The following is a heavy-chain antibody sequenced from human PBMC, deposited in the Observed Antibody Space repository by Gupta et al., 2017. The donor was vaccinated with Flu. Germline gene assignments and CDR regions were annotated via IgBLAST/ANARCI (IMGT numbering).Heavy chain of an antibody. CDR3: ACSSWNDYYYGLDV. J-gene: IGHJ6*02. V-gene: IGHV3-66*01. Sequence: ELQLVVSGGILVQPGASWRLSGVASGFIVSTNYMSWVRQAPGKGLEWVSVIYSSGTADYVDSVKDRFTISRDNSKNTMFLQMNSLRPEDTAVYFCACSSWNDYYYGLDVWGQGTTVTVSS. CDR2: IYSSGTA. CDR1: GFIVSTNY. D-gene: IGHD6-13*01.